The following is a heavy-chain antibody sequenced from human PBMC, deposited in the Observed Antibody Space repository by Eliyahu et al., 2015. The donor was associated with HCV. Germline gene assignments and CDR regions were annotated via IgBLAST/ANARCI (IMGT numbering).Heavy chain of an antibody. CDR2: IXFXGGT. D-gene: IGHD6-19*01. CDR1: GGSISSYY. Sequence: QVQLQESGPGLVKPSETLSLTCTVSGGSISSYYWSWXRQPPGKGLGWIAYIXFXGGTNYNPSLKSRVTISVDTSKXQFSLKLNSVTAADTAVYYCASGGGGIAVAGTGGWFDPWGQGTLVTVSS. V-gene: IGHV4-59*01. J-gene: IGHJ5*02. CDR3: ASGGGGIAVAGTGGWFDP.